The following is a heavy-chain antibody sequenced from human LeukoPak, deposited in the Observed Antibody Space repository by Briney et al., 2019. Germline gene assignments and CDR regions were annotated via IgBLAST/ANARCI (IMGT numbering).Heavy chain of an antibody. V-gene: IGHV3-30-3*01. CDR3: AKDPYSNYDPYYYEY. CDR2: ISYDGSNI. Sequence: GSLRLSCAASRFAFSRYSMHWVRQAPGKGLEWVAIISYDGSNIYYADSVQGRFTISRDNSKNTLYLQMNSLRAEDTAVYYCAKDPYSNYDPYYYEYWGQGTLVTVSS. D-gene: IGHD4-11*01. CDR1: RFAFSRYS. J-gene: IGHJ4*02.